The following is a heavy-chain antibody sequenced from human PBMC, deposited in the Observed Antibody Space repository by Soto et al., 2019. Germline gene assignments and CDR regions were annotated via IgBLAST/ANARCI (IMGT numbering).Heavy chain of an antibody. J-gene: IGHJ6*04. CDR3: ARDRITIFGVATYGMDV. D-gene: IGHD3-3*01. CDR2: IIPIFGTA. CDR1: GGTFSSYA. V-gene: IGHV1-69*12. Sequence: QVQLVQSGAEVKKPGSSVKVSCKASGGTFSSYAISWVRQAPGQGIEWMGGIIPIFGTANYAQKFQGRVTITADESTSTAYMELSSLRSEDTAVYYCARDRITIFGVATYGMDVWGKGTTVTVSS.